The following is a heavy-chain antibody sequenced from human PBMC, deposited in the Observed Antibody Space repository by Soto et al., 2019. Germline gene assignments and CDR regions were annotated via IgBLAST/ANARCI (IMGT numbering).Heavy chain of an antibody. J-gene: IGHJ6*02. Sequence: GGSLRLSCAASGFTVSSNYMSWVRRAPGKGLEWVSVIYSGGSTYYADSVRGRFTISRDNSKNTLYLQMKSLRAEDTAVYYCARDPPATRHGMDVWGQGTTVTVSS. CDR1: GFTVSSNY. CDR2: IYSGGST. CDR3: ARDPPATRHGMDV. V-gene: IGHV3-53*01.